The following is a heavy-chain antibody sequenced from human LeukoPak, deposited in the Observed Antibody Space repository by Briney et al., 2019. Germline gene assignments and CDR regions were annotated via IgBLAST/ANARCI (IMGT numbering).Heavy chain of an antibody. CDR3: AREEQELVRDYYYYMDV. CDR2: ISYDGSHT. Sequence: RSLRLSCAASGFIFSNVAMHWCRQAPCRGLEGVALISYDGSHTYYAHSMKGRFTISRDNSRNVLSLQMNSLRGDDSAVYYCAREEQELVRDYYYYMDVWGKGTTVTVSS. V-gene: IGHV3-30*04. D-gene: IGHD6-13*01. CDR1: GFIFSNVA. J-gene: IGHJ6*03.